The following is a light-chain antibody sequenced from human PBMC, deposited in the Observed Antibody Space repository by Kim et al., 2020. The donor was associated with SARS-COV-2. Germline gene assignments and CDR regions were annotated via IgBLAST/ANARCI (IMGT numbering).Light chain of an antibody. CDR3: QSYDSSDQGV. CDR2: EDN. V-gene: IGLV6-57*04. J-gene: IGLJ3*02. Sequence: NFMLTQPHSVSESPGKTVTISCTRSSGSIASNYVQWYHQRPGSAPTTVIYEDNQRPSGVPDRFSGSIDSSSNSASLTISGLKTEDEADYYCQSYDSSDQGVFGGGTQLTVL. CDR1: SGSIASNY.